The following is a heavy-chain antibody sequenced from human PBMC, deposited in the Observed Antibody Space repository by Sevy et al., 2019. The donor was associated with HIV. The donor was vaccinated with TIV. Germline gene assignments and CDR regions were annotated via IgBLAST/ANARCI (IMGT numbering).Heavy chain of an antibody. CDR3: AREGCTKPHDY. D-gene: IGHD2-8*01. CDR1: GFTFSKYS. V-gene: IGHV3-23*01. J-gene: IGHJ4*02. CDR2: LSFGCGEI. Sequence: GGSLRLSCAASGFTFSKYSMSWVRQPPGKGLEWVSTLSFGCGEINYADSVKGRFNISRDNSKGSVYLQMNNLRPEDTAVYFCAREGCTKPHDYWGQGTLVTVSS.